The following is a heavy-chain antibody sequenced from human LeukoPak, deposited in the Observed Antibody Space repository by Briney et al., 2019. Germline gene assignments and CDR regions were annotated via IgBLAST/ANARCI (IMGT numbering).Heavy chain of an antibody. CDR3: AKRNYDSSGYYYVLGAFDI. J-gene: IGHJ3*02. CDR1: GFIFSSYG. CDR2: ISGSRGST. Sequence: PGGSLRLSCAASGFIFSSYGMSWVRQAPGKGLEWVSAISGSRGSTYYADSVKGRFTISRDNSKNTLYLQMNSLRAEDTAVYYCAKRNYDSSGYYYVLGAFDIWGQGTMVTVSS. D-gene: IGHD3-22*01. V-gene: IGHV3-23*01.